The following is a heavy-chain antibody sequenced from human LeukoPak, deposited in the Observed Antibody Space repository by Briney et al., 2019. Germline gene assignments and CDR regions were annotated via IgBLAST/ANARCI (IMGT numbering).Heavy chain of an antibody. V-gene: IGHV3-13*01. CDR3: AELGITMIGGV. CDR2: IGTIGDT. CDR1: GFTFSSYD. Sequence: GGSLRLSCAASGFTFSSYDMHWVRQDTGKGLEWVSAIGTIGDTYYTGSVKGRFTISRENAKNSLYLQMNSLRAGDTAVYYCAELGITMIGGVWGKGTTVTISS. J-gene: IGHJ6*04. D-gene: IGHD3-10*02.